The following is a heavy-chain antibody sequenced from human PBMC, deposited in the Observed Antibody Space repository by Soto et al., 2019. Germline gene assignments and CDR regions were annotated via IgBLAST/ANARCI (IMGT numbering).Heavy chain of an antibody. CDR3: AKLQMTTVTRPDEY. V-gene: IGHV3-23*01. CDR1: GFTFSSYA. CDR2: ISGSGGST. Sequence: GGSLRLSCAASGFTFSSYAMSWVRQAPGKGLEWVSAISGSGGSTYYADSVKGRLTISRDNSKNTLYLQMNSLRAEDTAVYYCAKLQMTTVTRPDEYWGQGTLVTVSS. J-gene: IGHJ4*02. D-gene: IGHD4-4*01.